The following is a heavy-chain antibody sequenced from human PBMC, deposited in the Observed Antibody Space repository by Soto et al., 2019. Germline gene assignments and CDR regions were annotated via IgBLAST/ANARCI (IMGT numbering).Heavy chain of an antibody. J-gene: IGHJ4*02. D-gene: IGHD6-13*01. V-gene: IGHV1-69*01. CDR3: ARGPEYSISWYFGD. Sequence: QVQLVQSGAEVKKPGSSVKVSCKASGGTFSNYAISWVRQAPGQGLEWMVGIIPIFITPNYAHEFRGRVTITADESTSTAYMELSSLRDEDTAVDDCARGPEYSISWYFGDWGQGALVTVSA. CDR2: IIPIFITP. CDR1: GGTFSNYA.